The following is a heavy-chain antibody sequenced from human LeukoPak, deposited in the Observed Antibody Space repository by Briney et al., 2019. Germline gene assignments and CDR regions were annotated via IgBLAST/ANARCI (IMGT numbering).Heavy chain of an antibody. J-gene: IGHJ4*02. V-gene: IGHV4-4*07. CDR1: GGSISSYY. CDR3: ARGRGYYDSSGYYPAFDY. CDR2: IYTSGST. D-gene: IGHD3-22*01. Sequence: SETLSLTCTVSGGSISSYYWSWIRQPAGKGLEWIGRIYTSGSTNYNPSLKSRVTMSVDASKNQFSLKLSSVTAVDTAVYYCARGRGYYDSSGYYPAFDYWGQGTLVTVSS.